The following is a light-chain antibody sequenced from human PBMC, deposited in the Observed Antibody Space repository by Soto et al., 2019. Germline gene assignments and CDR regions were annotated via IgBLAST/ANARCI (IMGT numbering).Light chain of an antibody. CDR2: GAS. CDR3: QQYGSSPGT. CDR1: QSVSSSY. V-gene: IGKV3-20*01. Sequence: EIVLTQSPGTLSLSPGERATLSCRASQSVSSSYLAWYQQKPGQAPRLLIYGASSRATGIPDRFSGSGSGTDFTHTIRRLEPEDFAVYYCQQYGSSPGTFGQGPKVEIK. J-gene: IGKJ1*01.